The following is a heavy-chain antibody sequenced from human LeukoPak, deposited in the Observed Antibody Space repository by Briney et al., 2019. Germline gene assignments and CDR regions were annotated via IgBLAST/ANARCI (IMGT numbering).Heavy chain of an antibody. CDR3: ARDATTATGWVYMDV. D-gene: IGHD6-13*01. J-gene: IGHJ6*03. CDR1: GFTFSSYG. V-gene: IGHV3-30*02. Sequence: AGGSLTLSCAASGFTFSSYGMHWVRQAPGKGLEWVTFIRFDGSNKYYADSVKGRFTISRDTSKNTLYLQMNSLRAEDTALYYCARDATTATGWVYMDVWGKGTTVTISS. CDR2: IRFDGSNK.